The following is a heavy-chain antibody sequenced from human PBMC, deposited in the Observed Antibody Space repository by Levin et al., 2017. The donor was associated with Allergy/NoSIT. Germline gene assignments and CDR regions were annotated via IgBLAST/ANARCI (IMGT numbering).Heavy chain of an antibody. CDR2: IGTAGDT. D-gene: IGHD3-3*02. CDR3: ARGLRLADFDL. CDR1: GFTFSSYD. Sequence: GGSLRLSCAASGFTFSSYDMHWVRQATGKGLEWASAIGTAGDTYYPGSVKGRFTISRENAKNSLYLQMNSLRAGDTAVYYCARGLRLADFDLWGRGTLVTVSS. V-gene: IGHV3-13*04. J-gene: IGHJ2*01.